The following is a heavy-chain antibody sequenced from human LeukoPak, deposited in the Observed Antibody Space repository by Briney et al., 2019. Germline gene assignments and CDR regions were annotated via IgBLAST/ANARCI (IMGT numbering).Heavy chain of an antibody. CDR1: GFTFSSYS. CDR2: ITSSSSTI. Sequence: GGSLRLSCAASGFTFSSYSMNWVRQAPGKGLEWVSYITSSSSTIHYADSVKGRFTISRDNARNSLYLQMNSLRAEDTAVYYCTRDPEALDYWGQGTLVTVSS. V-gene: IGHV3-48*04. CDR3: TRDPEALDY. J-gene: IGHJ4*02.